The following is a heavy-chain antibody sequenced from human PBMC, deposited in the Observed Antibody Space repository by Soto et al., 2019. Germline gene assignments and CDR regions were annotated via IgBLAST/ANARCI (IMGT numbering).Heavy chain of an antibody. CDR3: ARSQGGSSSLDIYYYYYYGMDV. CDR2: IIPIFATA. D-gene: IGHD2-15*01. CDR1: GGTFSSYA. J-gene: IGHJ6*02. V-gene: IGHV1-69*01. Sequence: QVQLVQSGAEVKKPGSSVTVSCKAPGGTFSSYAISWVRQAPGQGLEWMGGIIPIFATAKYAQKFQGRVTITADESTSTGYMELSSLRSEDTAVYYCARSQGGSSSLDIYYYYYYGMDVWGQGTTVTVSS.